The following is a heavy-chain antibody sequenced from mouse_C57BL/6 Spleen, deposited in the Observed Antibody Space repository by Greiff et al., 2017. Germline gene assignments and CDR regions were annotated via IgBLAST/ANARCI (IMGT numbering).Heavy chain of an antibody. CDR2: IDPETGGT. CDR3: TRGSNPFAY. V-gene: IGHV1-15*01. Sequence: VQLHESGAELVRPGASVTLSCKASGYTFTDYEMHWVKQTPVHGLEWIGAIDPETGGTAYNQKFKGKAILTADKSTSTAYMELRSLTSEDSAVYYCTRGSNPFAYWGQGTLVTVSA. D-gene: IGHD2-5*01. J-gene: IGHJ3*01. CDR1: GYTFTDYE.